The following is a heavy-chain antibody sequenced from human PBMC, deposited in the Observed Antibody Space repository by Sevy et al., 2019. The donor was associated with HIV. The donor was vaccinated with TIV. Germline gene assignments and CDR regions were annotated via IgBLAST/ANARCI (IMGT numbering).Heavy chain of an antibody. D-gene: IGHD3-3*01. J-gene: IGHJ4*02. CDR3: AGRKVGDFWSGSVRGPWAGGPLFDY. V-gene: IGHV3-23*01. CDR1: GLSFNNYA. CDR2: ISHSGDNT. Sequence: GGSLRLSCTSSGLSFNNYALTWVRQAPGKGLEWVSTISHSGDNTNYADSVKGRFIISRDNSENKLYLQMNSLRAEDTALYYCAGRKVGDFWSGSVRGPWAGGPLFDYWGQGTLVTVSS.